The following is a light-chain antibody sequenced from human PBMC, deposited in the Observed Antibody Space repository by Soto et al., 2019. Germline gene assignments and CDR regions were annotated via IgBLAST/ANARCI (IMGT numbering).Light chain of an antibody. CDR1: QGISTF. Sequence: IQLTQSPSSLSASIGDRVTITCRAGQGISTFLAWYQQTPRKAPKLLIYAASTLQSGVPSRFSGCGSGTDFTLTISSLQPEDFATYYCQQLHSYPLTFGGGTKVEIK. CDR2: AAS. CDR3: QQLHSYPLT. V-gene: IGKV1-9*01. J-gene: IGKJ4*01.